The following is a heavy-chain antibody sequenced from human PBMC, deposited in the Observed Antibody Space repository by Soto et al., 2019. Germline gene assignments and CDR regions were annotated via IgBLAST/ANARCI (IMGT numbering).Heavy chain of an antibody. CDR2: ISSSSSYI. D-gene: IGHD6-13*01. Sequence: EVQLVESGGGLVKPGGSLRLSCAASGFIFSSYSMNWVRQAPGKGLEWVSSISSSSSYIYYADSVKGRFTISRDNAKNSLYLQMNSLRAEDTAVYYCASGGEAGHYPTYWYFDLWGRGTLVTVSS. CDR3: ASGGEAGHYPTYWYFDL. J-gene: IGHJ2*01. V-gene: IGHV3-21*01. CDR1: GFIFSSYS.